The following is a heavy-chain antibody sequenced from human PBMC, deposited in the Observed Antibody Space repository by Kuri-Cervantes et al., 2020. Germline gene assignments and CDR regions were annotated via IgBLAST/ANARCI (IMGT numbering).Heavy chain of an antibody. V-gene: IGHV4-34*01. CDR1: GGSFSGYY. D-gene: IGHD2-8*01. CDR2: INHSGST. Sequence: SETLSLTCAVYGGSFSGYYWSWIRQPPGKGLEWIGEINHSGSTNYNPSLKSRVTISVDTSKNQFSLKLSSLTAADTAIYYCARRVYGSSADSWGQGTLVTVSS. J-gene: IGHJ4*02. CDR3: ARRVYGSSADS.